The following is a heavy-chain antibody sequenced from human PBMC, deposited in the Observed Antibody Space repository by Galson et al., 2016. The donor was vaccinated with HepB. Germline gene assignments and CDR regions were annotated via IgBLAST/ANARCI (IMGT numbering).Heavy chain of an antibody. Sequence: SLRLSCAASGFTFSNHAMHWVRQAPGKGLEWVAVISFDGSDERNAESGKGRFTISRDNSRNTLYLQMNSLRAEDTAVYYCARPYRSSSVTSDYYYGMDVWGQGTTVTVSS. J-gene: IGHJ6*02. V-gene: IGHV3-30*04. CDR2: ISFDGSDE. D-gene: IGHD6-6*01. CDR1: GFTFSNHA. CDR3: ARPYRSSSVTSDYYYGMDV.